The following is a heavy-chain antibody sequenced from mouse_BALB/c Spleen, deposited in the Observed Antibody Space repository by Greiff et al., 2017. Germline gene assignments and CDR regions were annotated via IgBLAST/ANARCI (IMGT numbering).Heavy chain of an antibody. CDR1: GYTFTSYW. D-gene: IGHD2-4*01. CDR2: IYPGNSDT. Sequence: EVQVVESGTVLARPGASVKMSCKASGYTFTSYWMHWVKQRPGQGLEWIGAIYPGNSDTSYNQKFKGKAKLTAVTSTSTAYMELSSLTNEDSAVYYCTKGDYDLYFDYWGQGTTLTVSS. CDR3: TKGDYDLYFDY. V-gene: IGHV1-5*01. J-gene: IGHJ2*01.